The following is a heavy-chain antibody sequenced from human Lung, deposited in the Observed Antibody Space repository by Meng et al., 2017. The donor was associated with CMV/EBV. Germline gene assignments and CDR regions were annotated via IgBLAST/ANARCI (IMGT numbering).Heavy chain of an antibody. Sequence: AXVXVSCKASGYTFTSYYMHWVRQAPGQGLEWMGIINPSGGSTSYAQKFQGRVTMTRDTSTSTVYMELSSLRSEDTAVYYCARGGTRRNWFDPWGQGTLVTVSS. CDR3: ARGGTRRNWFDP. CDR2: INPSGGST. D-gene: IGHD2-2*01. V-gene: IGHV1-46*01. J-gene: IGHJ5*02. CDR1: GYTFTSYY.